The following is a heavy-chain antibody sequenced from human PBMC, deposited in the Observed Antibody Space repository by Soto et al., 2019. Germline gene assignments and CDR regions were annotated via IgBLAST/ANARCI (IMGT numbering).Heavy chain of an antibody. CDR3: AKDSSGWYDNLFDP. J-gene: IGHJ5*02. D-gene: IGHD6-19*01. CDR1: GFTFSSYG. V-gene: IGHV3-30*18. CDR2: ISYDGSNK. Sequence: QVQLVESGGGVVQPGRSLRLSCAASGFTFSSYGMHWVRQAPGKGLEWVAVISYDGSNKYYADSVKGRFTISRDNSKNTLYLQMNSLRAEDTAVYYCAKDSSGWYDNLFDPWGQGTLVTVSS.